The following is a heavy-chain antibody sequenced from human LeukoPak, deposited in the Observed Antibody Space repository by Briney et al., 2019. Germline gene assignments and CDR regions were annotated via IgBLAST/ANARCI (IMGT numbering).Heavy chain of an antibody. J-gene: IGHJ3*02. CDR1: GFTFSSYG. D-gene: IGHD2-15*01. CDR3: ARDSNPYCSGGSCTAFDI. Sequence: GGSLRLSCAASGFTFSSYGMSWVRQAPGKGLEWVSGISGSGSRTYYADSMKGRFTISRDNARNSLYLQMNSLRAEDTAMYFCARDSNPYCSGGSCTAFDIWGQGTMVTVSS. V-gene: IGHV3-23*01. CDR2: ISGSGSRT.